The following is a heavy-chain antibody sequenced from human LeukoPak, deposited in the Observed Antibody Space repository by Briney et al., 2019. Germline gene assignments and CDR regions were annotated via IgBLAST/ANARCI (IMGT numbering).Heavy chain of an antibody. V-gene: IGHV1-18*01. Sequence: ASVKVSCKASGYTFTSYGVSWVRQAPGQGLEWMGWISAYNGNTNYAQKLQGRVTMTTDTSTSTAYMELRSLRSDDTAVYYCAREGDFITMVRGWSWFDPWGQGTLVTVSS. CDR2: ISAYNGNT. D-gene: IGHD3-10*01. J-gene: IGHJ5*02. CDR1: GYTFTSYG. CDR3: AREGDFITMVRGWSWFDP.